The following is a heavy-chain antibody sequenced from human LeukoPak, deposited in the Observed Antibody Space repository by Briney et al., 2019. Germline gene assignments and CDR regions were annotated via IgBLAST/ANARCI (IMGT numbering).Heavy chain of an antibody. V-gene: IGHV1-18*01. J-gene: IGHJ4*02. CDR1: GYTFTSYG. D-gene: IGHD5-18*01. CDR2: ISAYNGNT. CDR3: ARDSAVDTAMQLYYFDY. Sequence: ASVKVSCKASGYTFTSYGISWVRQAPGQGLEWMGWISAYNGNTNYAQKRQGRVTMTTDTSTSTAYMELRSLRSDDTAVYYCARDSAVDTAMQLYYFDYWGQGTLVTVSS.